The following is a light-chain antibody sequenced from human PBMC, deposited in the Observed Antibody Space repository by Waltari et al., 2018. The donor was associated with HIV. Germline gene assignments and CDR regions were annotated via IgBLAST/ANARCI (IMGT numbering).Light chain of an antibody. CDR3: SSYAGINPVI. CDR2: EVN. J-gene: IGLJ2*01. CDR1: SSDAGRNDY. Sequence: QSALPQPPPPSGSLGQSVTISCTGSSSDAGRNDYGSWYQQHPGKAPKLLIVEVNKRPSGVPDRFSGSKSGNTASLTVSGLQAEDEAEYSCSSYAGINPVIFGGGTTLTVL. V-gene: IGLV2-8*01.